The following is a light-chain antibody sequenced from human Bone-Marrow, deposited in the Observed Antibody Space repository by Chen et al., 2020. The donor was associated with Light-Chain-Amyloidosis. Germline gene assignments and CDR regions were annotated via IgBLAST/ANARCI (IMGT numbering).Light chain of an antibody. J-gene: IGLJ3*02. Sequence: SYVLTQPSSVSVDPGQTATIACGGNNIGSTSVHWYQQTPGQAPLLVVYDDSYRPSGIPERLSGANSGNTATLTISRVEAGDEADYYCQVWDRSSDRPVFGGGTKLTV. CDR3: QVWDRSSDRPV. CDR1: NIGSTS. CDR2: DDS. V-gene: IGLV3-21*02.